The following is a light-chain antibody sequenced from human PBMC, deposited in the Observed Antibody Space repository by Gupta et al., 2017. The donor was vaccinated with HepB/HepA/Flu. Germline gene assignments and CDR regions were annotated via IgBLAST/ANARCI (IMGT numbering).Light chain of an antibody. V-gene: IGKV1-9*01. Sequence: DIQLTQSPSFLSASVGDRVTINCRASQGIGNSLAWYQQKPGKVPDLLNYAASTLRSGVPSRFSGSGFGTKFTLTISSLQSEDFATYYCQQLNSVPLTFGGGTKVEIK. J-gene: IGKJ4*01. CDR1: QGIGNS. CDR2: AAS. CDR3: QQLNSVPLT.